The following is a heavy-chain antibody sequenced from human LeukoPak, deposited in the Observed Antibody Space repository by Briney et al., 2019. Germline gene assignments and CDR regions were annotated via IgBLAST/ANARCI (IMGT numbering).Heavy chain of an antibody. CDR3: ARDARSRLDWNYVSDAFDI. V-gene: IGHV3-9*01. CDR1: GFTFDDYA. D-gene: IGHD1-7*01. Sequence: GGSLRLSCAASGFTFDDYAMHWVRQAPGKGLEWVSGISWNSGSIGYADSVKGRFTISRDNAKNSLYLQMNSLRAEDTAVYYCARDARSRLDWNYVSDAFDIWGQGTMVTVSS. CDR2: ISWNSGSI. J-gene: IGHJ3*02.